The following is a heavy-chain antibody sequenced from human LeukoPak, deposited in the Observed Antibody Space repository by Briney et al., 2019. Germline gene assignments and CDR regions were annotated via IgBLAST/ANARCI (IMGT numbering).Heavy chain of an antibody. V-gene: IGHV4-34*01. CDR3: ARRRGGVIGNWFDP. J-gene: IGHJ5*02. CDR2: INHSGST. D-gene: IGHD2-15*01. CDR1: GFTVSSNY. Sequence: GSLRLSCAASGFTVSSNYMSWIRQPPGKGLEWIGEINHSGSTNYNPSLKSRVTISVDTSKNQFSLKLSSVTAADTAVYYCARRRGGVIGNWFDPWGQGTLVTVSS.